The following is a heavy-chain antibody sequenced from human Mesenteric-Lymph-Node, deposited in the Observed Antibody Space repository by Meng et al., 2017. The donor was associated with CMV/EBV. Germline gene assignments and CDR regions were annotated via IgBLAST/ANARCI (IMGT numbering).Heavy chain of an antibody. CDR1: GFTFSRYW. Sequence: GESLKISCAASGFTFSRYWMNWVRQAPGKGLEWVANINEDGSEKNYVDSVKGRFTISRDNAKNSLYLQMSSLRAEDTAVFYCARTTGFLQYSAFDVYGQGTMVTVSS. D-gene: IGHD4-11*01. CDR2: INEDGSEK. V-gene: IGHV3-7*01. CDR3: ARTTGFLQYSAFDV. J-gene: IGHJ3*01.